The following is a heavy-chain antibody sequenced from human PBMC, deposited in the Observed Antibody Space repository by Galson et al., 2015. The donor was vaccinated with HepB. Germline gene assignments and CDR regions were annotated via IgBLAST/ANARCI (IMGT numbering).Heavy chain of an antibody. CDR3: ARRQEGLYFNL. V-gene: IGHV3-9*01. Sequence: SLRLSCAASGFTFDDYAMHWVRQAPGKGLKWVSGITSNSGIMVYADSVKGRFTISRDNAKNSLYLQMNSLRAEDTALYYCARRQEGLYFNLWGRGTLVTVSS. CDR2: ITSNSGIM. J-gene: IGHJ2*01. CDR1: GFTFDDYA.